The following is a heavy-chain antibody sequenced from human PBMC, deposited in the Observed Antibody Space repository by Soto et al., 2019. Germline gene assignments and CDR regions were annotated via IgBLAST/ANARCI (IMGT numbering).Heavy chain of an antibody. J-gene: IGHJ5*02. Sequence: QVQLVQSGAEVKKPGASVKVSCTASGYTFTSYAMHWVRQAPGQRLEWMGWINTGNGNTKYSQKFQGRVTITRDTPASTGYMELSSLGSEDTAVYYCARQGMVAPTAINWFDPWGQGTLVTVSS. D-gene: IGHD2-2*02. CDR1: GYTFTSYA. V-gene: IGHV1-3*04. CDR3: ARQGMVAPTAINWFDP. CDR2: INTGNGNT.